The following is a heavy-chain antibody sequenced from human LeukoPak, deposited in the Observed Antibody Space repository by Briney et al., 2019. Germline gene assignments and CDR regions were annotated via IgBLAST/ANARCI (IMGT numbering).Heavy chain of an antibody. CDR2: IYHSGST. J-gene: IGHJ4*02. CDR1: GGSISSGGYS. V-gene: IGHV4-30-2*01. D-gene: IGHD3-22*01. CDR3: ARGRLFYDSSGYYGY. Sequence: SQTLSLTCAVSGGSISSGGYSWSWIRQPPGKGLEWIGYIYHSGSTYYNPSLKSRVTISVDRSKNQFSLKLSSVTAADTAVYYCARGRLFYDSSGYYGYWGQGTLVTVSS.